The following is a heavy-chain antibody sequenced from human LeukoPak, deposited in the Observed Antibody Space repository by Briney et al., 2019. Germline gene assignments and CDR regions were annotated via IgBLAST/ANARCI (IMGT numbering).Heavy chain of an antibody. CDR2: IWYDGSNK. D-gene: IGHD3-10*01. Sequence: GSLRLSCAASGFTFSSYGMQWVRQAPGKGLEWVAVIWYDGSNKYYADSVKGRFTISRDNSKNTLYLQMNSLRAEDTAVYYCARDHRFGELLGLLDYWGQGTLVTVSS. CDR1: GFTFSSYG. J-gene: IGHJ4*02. CDR3: ARDHRFGELLGLLDY. V-gene: IGHV3-33*01.